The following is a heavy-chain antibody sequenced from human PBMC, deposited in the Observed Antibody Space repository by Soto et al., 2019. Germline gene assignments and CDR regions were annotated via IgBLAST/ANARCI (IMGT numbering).Heavy chain of an antibody. Sequence: QVQLVQSGAEEKKPGASVKVSCKASGYTFTSYAMHWVRQAPGQRLEWMGWINAGNGNTKYSQKFQGRVTITRDTSASTAYMELSSLRSEDTAVYYCAXSSGWYVWFDPWGQGTLVTVSS. V-gene: IGHV1-3*05. CDR2: INAGNGNT. CDR3: AXSSGWYVWFDP. J-gene: IGHJ5*02. CDR1: GYTFTSYA. D-gene: IGHD6-13*01.